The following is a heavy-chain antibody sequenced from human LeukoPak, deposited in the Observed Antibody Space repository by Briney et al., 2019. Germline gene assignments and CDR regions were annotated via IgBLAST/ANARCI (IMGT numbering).Heavy chain of an antibody. V-gene: IGHV3-72*01. D-gene: IGHD5-24*01. CDR2: SRNKDHSHST. CDR1: GFTVSSNY. J-gene: IGHJ3*01. CDR3: VRGYNSFDL. Sequence: GGSLRLSCAASGFTVSSNYMSWVRQAPGKGLERVGRSRNKDHSHSTEYATSVKGRFTISRDDSKNSMYLQMNSLKIEDTAVYYCVRGYNSFDLWGQGTMVTVSS.